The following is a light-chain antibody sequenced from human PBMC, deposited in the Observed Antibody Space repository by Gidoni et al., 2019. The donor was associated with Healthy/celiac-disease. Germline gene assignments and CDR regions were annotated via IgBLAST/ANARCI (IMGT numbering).Light chain of an antibody. V-gene: IGLV3-21*02. CDR1: NIGSKS. J-gene: IGLJ3*02. CDR3: HVWDSSSDLWV. CDR2: DDT. Sequence: LGLGQTARITCGGNNIGSKSVHWYQQKPGQAPVLVVYDDTARPSAIPARCSGANSGNTATLTISSVEAGDEADYYCHVWDSSSDLWVFGGGTKLTVI.